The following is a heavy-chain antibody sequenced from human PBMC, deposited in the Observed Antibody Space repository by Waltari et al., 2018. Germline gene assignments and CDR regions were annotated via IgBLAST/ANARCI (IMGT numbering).Heavy chain of an antibody. D-gene: IGHD1-7*01. CDR3: AYGPWDYYFDL. Sequence: QVLLVQSGAEVKKPGSSVKVSCKASGATLSNYALSWVRQAPGQGLDWMGGIIPIFGTPNYAQKFQGRVTITADESTSTAYLELSSLRSEDTAVYYCAYGPWDYYFDLWGRGTLVTVSS. CDR1: GATLSNYA. CDR2: IIPIFGTP. V-gene: IGHV1-69*01. J-gene: IGHJ2*01.